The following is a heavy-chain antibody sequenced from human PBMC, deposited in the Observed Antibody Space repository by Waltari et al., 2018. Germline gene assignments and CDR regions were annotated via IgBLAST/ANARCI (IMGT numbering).Heavy chain of an antibody. J-gene: IGHJ6*02. CDR1: GFTFSSYA. CDR2: ISGSGGST. CDR3: AKLPRITIFGVVPGESYYGMDV. D-gene: IGHD3-3*01. V-gene: IGHV3-23*01. Sequence: EVQLLESGGGLVQPGGSLRLSCAASGFTFSSYAMSWVRQAPGKGLEWVSAISGSGGSTYYADSVKGRFTISRDNSKNTLYLQMNSLRAEDTAVYYCAKLPRITIFGVVPGESYYGMDVWGQGTTVTVSS.